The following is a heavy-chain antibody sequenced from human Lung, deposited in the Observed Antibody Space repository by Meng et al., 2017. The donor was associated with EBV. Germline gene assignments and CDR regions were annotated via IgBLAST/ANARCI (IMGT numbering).Heavy chain of an antibody. CDR1: GYTFTSYA. CDR3: ARDSPLDGYSLLDY. D-gene: IGHD5-24*01. Sequence: QVQLVQSGSELKQPXXXXKXSXRPSGYTFTSYAINWVRQAPGQGPDWMGWIDPNTGNPTYDQGFTGRFVFSLDTSVSTAYLQINSLRADDTAVYYCARDSPLDGYSLLDYWGQGTLVTVSS. CDR2: IDPNTGNP. V-gene: IGHV7-4-1*02. J-gene: IGHJ4*02.